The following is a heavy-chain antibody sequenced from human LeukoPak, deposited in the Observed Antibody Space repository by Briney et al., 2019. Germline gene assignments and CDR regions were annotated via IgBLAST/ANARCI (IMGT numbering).Heavy chain of an antibody. CDR3: ARAYGAYPHSGAFNI. CDR1: GYTFTRYA. Sequence: ASVKVSCKTSGYTFTRYAMHWVRQAPGQRLEWMGWINGGNGYTENSQKVQDRVIITRDTSASTVYMELNSLSSEDTAVYYCARAYGAYPHSGAFNISGQGTRVTVS. J-gene: IGHJ3*02. V-gene: IGHV1-3*01. D-gene: IGHD4-17*01. CDR2: INGGNGYT.